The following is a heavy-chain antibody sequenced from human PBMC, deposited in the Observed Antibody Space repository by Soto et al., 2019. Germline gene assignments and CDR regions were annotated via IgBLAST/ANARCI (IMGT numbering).Heavy chain of an antibody. CDR3: ARSDGPLGDY. V-gene: IGHV1-3*01. J-gene: IGHJ4*02. CDR1: GYTFTSYA. Sequence: QVQLVQSGAEVKKPGASVKVSCKASGYTFTSYAMHWVRQAPGQRREWMGWINAGNGNTKYSQKFQGRVTITRDTSASTAYMERSSLRSEDTAVYYCARSDGPLGDYWGQGTLVTVSS. D-gene: IGHD4-17*01. CDR2: INAGNGNT.